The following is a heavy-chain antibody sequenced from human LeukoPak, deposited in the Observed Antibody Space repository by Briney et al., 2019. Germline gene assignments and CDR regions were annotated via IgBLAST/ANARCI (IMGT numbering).Heavy chain of an antibody. V-gene: IGHV4-59*01. CDR1: GGPISSYY. J-gene: IGHJ4*02. CDR2: IYYSGDT. CDR3: ARGSSSGSYYLDY. Sequence: SETLSLTCTVSGGPISSYYWTWIRQPPGKGLEWIGYIYYSGDTNYNPSLQSRVTISVDTSKNQFSLKLSSVTAADTAVYSCARGSSSGSYYLDYWGQGALVTVAS. D-gene: IGHD3-22*01.